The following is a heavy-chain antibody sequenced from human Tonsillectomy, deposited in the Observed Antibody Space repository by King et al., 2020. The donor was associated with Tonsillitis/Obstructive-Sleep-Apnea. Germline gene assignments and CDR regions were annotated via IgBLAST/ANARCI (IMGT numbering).Heavy chain of an antibody. Sequence: QLVQYGAEVKKPGESLKISCKGSGYSFTSYWIGWVRQMPGKGLEWMGIIYPGDSDTRYSPSFQGQVTISADKSISTAYLQWSSLKASDTAMYYCARLPSDGDYIWYFDLWGRGTLVTVSS. D-gene: IGHD4-17*01. CDR3: ARLPSDGDYIWYFDL. V-gene: IGHV5-51*01. CDR2: IYPGDSDT. J-gene: IGHJ2*01. CDR1: GYSFTSYW.